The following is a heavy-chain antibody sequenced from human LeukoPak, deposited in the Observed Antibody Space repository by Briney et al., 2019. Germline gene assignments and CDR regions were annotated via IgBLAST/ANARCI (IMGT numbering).Heavy chain of an antibody. CDR3: ARLWFGSSWTYYYYGMDV. Sequence: PSETLSLTCAVYGGSFSGYYWSWIRQPPGKGLEWIGEINHSGSTNYNPSLKSRVTISVDTSKNQFSLKLSSVAAADTAVYYCARLWFGSSWTYYYYGMDVWGQGTTVTVSS. V-gene: IGHV4-34*01. CDR1: GGSFSGYY. CDR2: INHSGST. D-gene: IGHD3-10*01. J-gene: IGHJ6*02.